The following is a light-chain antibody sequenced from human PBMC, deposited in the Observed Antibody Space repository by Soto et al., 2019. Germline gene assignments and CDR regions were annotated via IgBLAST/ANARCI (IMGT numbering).Light chain of an antibody. Sequence: EIVLTQSPCTLSLSPGERATLSCGASQTVTSNYLAWYQQKPGQAPRLLIYGASTRATDMPGTFSGRGSGTEFTLTISSLQSEDFAVYYCQQYKNWPRTFGQGTKVDIK. CDR2: GAS. CDR3: QQYKNWPRT. CDR1: QTVTSN. V-gene: IGKV3-15*01. J-gene: IGKJ1*01.